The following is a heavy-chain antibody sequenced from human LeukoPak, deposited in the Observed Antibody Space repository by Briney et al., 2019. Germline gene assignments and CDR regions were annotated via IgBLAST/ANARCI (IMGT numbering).Heavy chain of an antibody. D-gene: IGHD6-13*01. Sequence: SGGSLRLSCAASGFTFSSYAMSWVRQAPGKGLEWVSAISGSGGSTYYADSVKGRFTISRDNSKNTLYPQMNSLRAEDTAVYYCAKDGAAAGRNYYYYYMDVWGKGTTVTVSS. CDR3: AKDGAAAGRNYYYYYMDV. CDR2: ISGSGGST. J-gene: IGHJ6*03. V-gene: IGHV3-23*01. CDR1: GFTFSSYA.